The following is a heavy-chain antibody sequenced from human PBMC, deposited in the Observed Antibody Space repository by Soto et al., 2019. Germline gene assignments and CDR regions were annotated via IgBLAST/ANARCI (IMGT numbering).Heavy chain of an antibody. CDR1: GGSISSGGYY. Sequence: PSETLSLTCTVSGGSISSGGYYWSWIRQHPGKGLEWIGYTYYSGSTYYNPPIKSRVTISVDTSKNQFSLKLSSVTAADTAVYYCARGYSYGSTIDYWGQGTLVTVSS. V-gene: IGHV4-31*03. CDR2: TYYSGST. CDR3: ARGYSYGSTIDY. J-gene: IGHJ4*02. D-gene: IGHD5-18*01.